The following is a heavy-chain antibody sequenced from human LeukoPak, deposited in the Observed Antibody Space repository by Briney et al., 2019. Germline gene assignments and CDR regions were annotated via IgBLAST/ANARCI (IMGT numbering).Heavy chain of an antibody. D-gene: IGHD3-22*01. CDR1: GFTFSSYA. V-gene: IGHV3-23*01. CDR3: AKDLDPNYYDSSGYADY. CDR2: ISGSGGST. J-gene: IGHJ4*02. Sequence: GGSLRLSCAASGFTFSSYAMSWVRQAPGKGLEWVSAISGSGGSTYYADSVKGRFTISRDNSKNTLYLQMNSLRAEGTAVYYCAKDLDPNYYDSSGYADYWGQGTLVTVSS.